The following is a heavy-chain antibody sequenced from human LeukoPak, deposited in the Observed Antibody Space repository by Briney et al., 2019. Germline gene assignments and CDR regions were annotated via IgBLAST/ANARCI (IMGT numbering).Heavy chain of an antibody. D-gene: IGHD4-23*01. J-gene: IGHJ4*02. Sequence: GGSLRLSCAASGFTFSDYYMSWIRQAPGKGLEWVSYISSSGSTIYYADSVKGRFTISRDNAKNSLYLQMNSLRAEDTAVYYCARDPTVVTPEDYFDCWGQGTLVTVSS. CDR2: ISSSGSTI. CDR3: ARDPTVVTPEDYFDC. V-gene: IGHV3-11*01. CDR1: GFTFSDYY.